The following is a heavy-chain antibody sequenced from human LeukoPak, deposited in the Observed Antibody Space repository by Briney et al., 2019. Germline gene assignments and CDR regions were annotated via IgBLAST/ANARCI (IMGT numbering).Heavy chain of an antibody. CDR2: MNPNSGNT. CDR1: GYTFTSYD. V-gene: IGHV1-8*01. D-gene: IGHD3-16*02. Sequence: GASVKVSCKASGYTFTSYDINWVRQATGQGLEWMGWMNPNSGNTGYAQKFQGRVTMTRNTSISTAYMELSSLRSEDTAVYYCARGDYVWGSYRYPFDYWGQGTLVTVSS. J-gene: IGHJ4*02. CDR3: ARGDYVWGSYRYPFDY.